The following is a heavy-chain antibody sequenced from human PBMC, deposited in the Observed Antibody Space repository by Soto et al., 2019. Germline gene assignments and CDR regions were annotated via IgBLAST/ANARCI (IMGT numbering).Heavy chain of an antibody. CDR2: IYYNGST. D-gene: IGHD6-19*01. J-gene: IGHJ5*01. CDR3: ASPRAVASTDDWFDS. Sequence: SETLSLTCTVSGGSISNYFWSWIRQPPGKGLEWVGFIYYNGSTQYNPSLKSRVTMSVDTSKNQFSLKLNSVTPADTALYYCASPRAVASTDDWFDSWGQGTLVTVSS. CDR1: GGSISNYF. V-gene: IGHV4-59*01.